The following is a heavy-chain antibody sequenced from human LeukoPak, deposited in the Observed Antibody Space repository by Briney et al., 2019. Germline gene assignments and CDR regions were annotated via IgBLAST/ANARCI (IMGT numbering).Heavy chain of an antibody. V-gene: IGHV4-4*02. Sequence: SETLSLTCAVSGGSISGSNWWTWVRQSPGKGLEWIGEIYHGGSTNYNPSLKSRVTISVDKSKNQFSLNVNSVTAADTAVYYCARTGKTAMVPLDYWGQGTLVTVSS. J-gene: IGHJ4*02. CDR1: GGSISGSNW. CDR3: ARTGKTAMVPLDY. CDR2: IYHGGST. D-gene: IGHD5-18*01.